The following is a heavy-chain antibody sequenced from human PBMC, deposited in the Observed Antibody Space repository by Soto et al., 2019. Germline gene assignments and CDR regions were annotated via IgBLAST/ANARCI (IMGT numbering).Heavy chain of an antibody. CDR2: INPNSGGT. V-gene: IGHV1-2*02. J-gene: IGHJ5*02. CDR3: ARESYYYGSGPLDP. Sequence: SSVKVSCKASGYTFTGYYMHWVRQAPGQGLEWMGWINPNSGGTNYAQKFQGRVTMTRDTSISTAYMELSRLRSDDTAVYYCARESYYYGSGPLDPWGQGTLVTVSS. CDR1: GYTFTGYY. D-gene: IGHD3-10*01.